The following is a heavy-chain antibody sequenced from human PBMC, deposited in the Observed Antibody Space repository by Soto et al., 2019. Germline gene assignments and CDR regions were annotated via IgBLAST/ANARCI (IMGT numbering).Heavy chain of an antibody. CDR1: GGSFSSNP. CDR3: ARGGRGYSSAPRYYFDD. J-gene: IGHJ4*02. CDR2: IIPIFATV. D-gene: IGHD5-18*01. V-gene: IGHV1-69*01. Sequence: QVQLVQSGSEVKKPGSSVKVSCKASGGSFSSNPISWVRQAPGQGLEWMAGIIPIFATVHYAQKFQGRVTITADESTSTAYMELTSLRSEDTAVYFCARGGRGYSSAPRYYFDDWGQGNLVTGSS.